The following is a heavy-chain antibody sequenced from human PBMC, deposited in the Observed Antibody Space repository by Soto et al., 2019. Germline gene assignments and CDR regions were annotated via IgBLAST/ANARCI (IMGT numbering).Heavy chain of an antibody. J-gene: IGHJ5*02. Sequence: GGSLRLSCAASGFTFNTYGMHWVRQAPGKGLEWVAVISYDGSEKYYVDSVKGRFTISRDNAKSTLFLQMNSLRDEDTAVYYCAREFCSGGNCYTYYFDPWGQGIPVTVSS. CDR3: AREFCSGGNCYTYYFDP. CDR2: ISYDGSEK. V-gene: IGHV3-30*03. CDR1: GFTFNTYG. D-gene: IGHD2-15*01.